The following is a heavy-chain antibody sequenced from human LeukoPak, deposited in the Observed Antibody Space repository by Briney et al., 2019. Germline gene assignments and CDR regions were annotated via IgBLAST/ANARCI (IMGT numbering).Heavy chain of an antibody. D-gene: IGHD6-13*01. V-gene: IGHV4-59*08. J-gene: IGHJ4*02. CDR2: IYYSGST. CDR1: GGAISSYY. Sequence: SETLSFTCTDTGGAISSYYWSWIRQPPGKRLEWIGYIYYSGSTNYNPSLKSRVTISVDTSKNQFSLKLSSVTAADTAVYYCARTYSSSWIDYWGQGTLVTVSS. CDR3: ARTYSSSWIDY.